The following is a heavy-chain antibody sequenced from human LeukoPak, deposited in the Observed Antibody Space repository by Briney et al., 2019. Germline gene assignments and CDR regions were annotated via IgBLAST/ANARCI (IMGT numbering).Heavy chain of an antibody. V-gene: IGHV3-30*18. D-gene: IGHD6-13*01. CDR1: GFAFSSYA. J-gene: IGHJ4*02. Sequence: GGSLRLSCAASGFAFSSYAMTWVRQAPGKGLEWVAVISYDGSNKYYADSVKGRFTISRDNSKNTLYLQMNSLRAEDTAVYYCAKYLSTAAGFDYWGQGTLVTVSS. CDR2: ISYDGSNK. CDR3: AKYLSTAAGFDY.